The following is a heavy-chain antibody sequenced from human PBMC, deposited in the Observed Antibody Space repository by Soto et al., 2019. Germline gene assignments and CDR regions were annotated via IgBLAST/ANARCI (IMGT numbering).Heavy chain of an antibody. CDR2: INHSGST. Sequence: SETLSLTCAVYGGSLSGYYWTGIRQPPGKGLEWIGEINHSGSTNYNPSLKSRVTISVDTSKNQFSLKLSSVTAADTAVYYCARGQGNGDYDYWGQGTLVTVSS. D-gene: IGHD4-17*01. CDR3: ARGQGNGDYDY. V-gene: IGHV4-34*01. J-gene: IGHJ4*02. CDR1: GGSLSGYY.